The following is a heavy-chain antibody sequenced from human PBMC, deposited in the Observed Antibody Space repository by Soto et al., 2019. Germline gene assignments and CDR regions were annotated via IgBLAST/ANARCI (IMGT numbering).Heavy chain of an antibody. CDR2: IYYSGST. CDR3: AREVGANRFDY. D-gene: IGHD1-26*01. Sequence: PSETLSLTCTVSGGSISSSSYYWGWIRQPPGKGLEWIGSIYYSGSTYYNPSLKSRVTISVDTSKNQFSLKLSSVTAADTAVYYCAREVGANRFDYWGQGTLVIVSS. CDR1: GGSISSSSYY. J-gene: IGHJ4*02. V-gene: IGHV4-39*02.